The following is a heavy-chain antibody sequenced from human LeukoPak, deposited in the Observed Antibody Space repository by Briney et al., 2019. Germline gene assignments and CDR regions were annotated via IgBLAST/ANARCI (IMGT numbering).Heavy chain of an antibody. D-gene: IGHD2-2*02. CDR1: GYSFTSYW. J-gene: IGHJ3*02. CDR2: IYPGDSDT. CDR3: ARLGGYIVVVPAAIWADI. Sequence: GESLKISCKGSGYSFTSYWIGWVRQMPGKGLEWMGIIYPGDSDTRYSPSFQGQVTISADKSISTAYLQWSSLKASDTAMYYCARLGGYIVVVPAAIWADIWGQGTMVTVSS. V-gene: IGHV5-51*01.